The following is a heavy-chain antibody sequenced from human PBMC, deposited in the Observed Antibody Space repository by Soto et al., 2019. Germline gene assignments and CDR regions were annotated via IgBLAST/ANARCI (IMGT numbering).Heavy chain of an antibody. CDR3: VRISTIVWGGTSDYLYFYMDV. J-gene: IGHJ6*03. CDR1: GFSLSNTRMG. V-gene: IGHV2-26*01. D-gene: IGHD3-10*01. CDR2: IFSNDEK. Sequence: QVTLRESGPVLVKPTETLTLTCTVSGFSLSNTRMGVSWIRQPPGKALEWLAHIFSNDEKSYSTSLKNRVTISNDTFKSQVVLRMTNMDPVDTATYYCVRISTIVWGGTSDYLYFYMDVWGKGTAVTVSS.